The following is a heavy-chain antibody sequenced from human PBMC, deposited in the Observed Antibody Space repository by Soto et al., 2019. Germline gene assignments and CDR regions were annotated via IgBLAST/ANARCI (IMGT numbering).Heavy chain of an antibody. CDR1: GYSFTSYW. CDR3: ARHPKSLLYGDHSAGEFLDY. V-gene: IGHV5-51*01. D-gene: IGHD4-17*01. CDR2: IYRGDSDT. Sequence: EVQLVQSGAEVKKAGESLKISCKGSGYSFTSYWIGWVRQMPGKGLEWMGIIYRGDSDTRYSPSFQGQVTISADKSISTAYLQWSSLKASDTAMYYCARHPKSLLYGDHSAGEFLDYWGQGTLVTVSS. J-gene: IGHJ4*02.